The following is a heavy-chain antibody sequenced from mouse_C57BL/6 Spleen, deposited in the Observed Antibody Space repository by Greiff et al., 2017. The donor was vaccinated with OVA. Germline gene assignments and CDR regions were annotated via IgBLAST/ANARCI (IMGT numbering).Heavy chain of an antibody. CDR1: GYTFTSYW. CDR2: IDPSDSYT. Sequence: QVQLKQPGAELVMPGASVKLSCKASGYTFTSYWMHWVKQRPGQGLEWIGEIDPSDSYTNYNQKFKGKSTLTVDKSSSTAYMQLSSLTSEDSAVYYCARGRNDYDGYYFDYWGQGTTLTVSS. J-gene: IGHJ2*01. CDR3: ARGRNDYDGYYFDY. D-gene: IGHD2-4*01. V-gene: IGHV1-69*01.